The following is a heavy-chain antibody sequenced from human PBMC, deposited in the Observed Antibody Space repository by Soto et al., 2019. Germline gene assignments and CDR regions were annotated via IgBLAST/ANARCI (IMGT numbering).Heavy chain of an antibody. D-gene: IGHD2-2*01. V-gene: IGHV3-9*01. Sequence: EVQLVESGGGLVQPGRSLRLSCAASGFTFDDYVMHWVRQAPGKGLEWVSGISWNSGSIGYADSVKGRFTISRDNAKNSLYLQMNSLRAEDTALYYCAKDRGYQLLGAFDIWGQGTMVTVSS. CDR1: GFTFDDYV. J-gene: IGHJ3*02. CDR3: AKDRGYQLLGAFDI. CDR2: ISWNSGSI.